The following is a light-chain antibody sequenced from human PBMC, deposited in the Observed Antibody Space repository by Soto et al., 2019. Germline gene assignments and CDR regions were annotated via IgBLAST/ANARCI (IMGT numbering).Light chain of an antibody. J-gene: IGKJ4*01. V-gene: IGKV1-9*01. CDR2: AAS. CDR3: QQLNSYPIT. CDR1: QGIGDT. Sequence: TPSPATLSVSPGDGVPLSCRASQGIGDTLAWYQQKPGKAPKLLIYAASTLQSGVPSRFSGSGSGTEFTLTISSLQPEDFATYYCQQLNSYPITFGGGTKVDI.